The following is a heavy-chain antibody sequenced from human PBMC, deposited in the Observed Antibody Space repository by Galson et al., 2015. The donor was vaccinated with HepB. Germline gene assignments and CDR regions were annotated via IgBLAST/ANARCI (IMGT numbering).Heavy chain of an antibody. CDR2: ISGSGGST. CDR3: AKGRAVGGSCYNY. D-gene: IGHD2-15*01. Sequence: SLRLSCAASGFTFSSYAMSWVRQAPGKGLEWVSAISGSGGSTYYADSVKGRFTISRDNSKNTLYLQMNSLGAEDTAVYFCAKGRAVGGSCYNYWGQGTLVTVSS. CDR1: GFTFSSYA. J-gene: IGHJ4*02. V-gene: IGHV3-23*01.